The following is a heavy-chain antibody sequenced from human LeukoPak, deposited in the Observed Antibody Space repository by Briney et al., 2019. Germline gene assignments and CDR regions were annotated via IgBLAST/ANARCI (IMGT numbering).Heavy chain of an antibody. CDR3: AREILRFDI. V-gene: IGHV7-4-1*02. CDR1: GCSFNSNG. Sequence: ASVKVSCKASGCSFNSNGMNWVRQAPGQGLEWMGWINTHTGNPIYAQGFTGRFVFSLDPSVSTAYLQISSLKAEDTAIYYCAREILRFDIWGQGTMVTVSS. CDR2: INTHTGNP. J-gene: IGHJ3*02.